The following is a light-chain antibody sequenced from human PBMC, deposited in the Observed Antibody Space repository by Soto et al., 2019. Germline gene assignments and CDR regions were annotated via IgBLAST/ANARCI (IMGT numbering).Light chain of an antibody. Sequence: DIVLTQSPGTLSLSPGERATLSCRASQSVSSKYLAWYQQKPGQPPRVLIYGTSIRATGIPERFSGGGSGTDFTLTITRLESEDFAVYYCQQYNDWPRTFGQGTKVEIK. V-gene: IGKV3-20*01. CDR2: GTS. CDR3: QQYNDWPRT. J-gene: IGKJ1*01. CDR1: QSVSSKY.